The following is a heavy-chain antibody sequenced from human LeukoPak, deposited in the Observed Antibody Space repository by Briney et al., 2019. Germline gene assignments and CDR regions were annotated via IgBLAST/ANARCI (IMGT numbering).Heavy chain of an antibody. V-gene: IGHV4-30-4*08. Sequence: PSETLSLTCTVSGGSISSGDYYWSWIRQPPGKGLEWIGYIYYSGSTYYNPSLKSRVTISVDTSKNQFSLKLSSVTAADTAVYYCARDNSIAAAGMDYWGQGTLVTVSS. CDR3: ARDNSIAAAGMDY. J-gene: IGHJ4*02. CDR2: IYYSGST. D-gene: IGHD6-13*01. CDR1: GGSISSGDYY.